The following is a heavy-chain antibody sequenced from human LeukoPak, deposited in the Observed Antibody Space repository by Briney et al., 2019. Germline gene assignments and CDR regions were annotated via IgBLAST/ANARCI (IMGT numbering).Heavy chain of an antibody. CDR3: ARDDPKRIGGVCDY. CDR2: IYSGGST. D-gene: IGHD3-16*01. CDR1: GFTVSSNY. V-gene: IGHV3-66*01. J-gene: IGHJ4*02. Sequence: GRSLRLSCAASGFTVSSNYMSWVRQAPGKGLEWVSVIYSGGSTYYADSVKGRFTISRDNSKNTLYLQMNSLRAEDTAVYYCARDDPKRIGGVCDYWGQGTLVTVSS.